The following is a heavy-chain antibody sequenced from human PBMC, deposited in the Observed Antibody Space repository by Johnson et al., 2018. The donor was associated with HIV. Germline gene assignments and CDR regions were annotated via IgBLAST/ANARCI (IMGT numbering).Heavy chain of an antibody. CDR1: EFYT. V-gene: IGHV3-30-3*01. D-gene: IGHD3-16*01. Sequence: QVQLVESGGGVVQPGRSLRLSCAASEFYTMHWVRQAPGKGLEWVAVISYDGSNKYYADSVKGRFTISRDNSKNMLYLQMDSLRAEDTAVYYCTNQALNWGGGAFDIWGQGTMVTVSS. CDR2: ISYDGSNK. CDR3: TNQALNWGGGAFDI. J-gene: IGHJ3*02.